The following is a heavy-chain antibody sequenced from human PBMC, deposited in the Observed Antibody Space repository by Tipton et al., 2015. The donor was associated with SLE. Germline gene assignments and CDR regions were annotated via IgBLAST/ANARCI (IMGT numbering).Heavy chain of an antibody. CDR1: GFTFSSYS. V-gene: IGHV3-21*01. CDR2: ISSSSGDI. J-gene: IGHJ4*02. CDR3: ARGPRAVPGYFFDY. Sequence: SLRLSCAASGFTFSSYSMNWVRQAPGKGLEWVSCISSSSGDIFYADSVKGRFTISRDNAKNSLYLQMNSLRAEDTAVYYCARGPRAVPGYFFDYWGQGSLVTVSS. D-gene: IGHD3-10*01.